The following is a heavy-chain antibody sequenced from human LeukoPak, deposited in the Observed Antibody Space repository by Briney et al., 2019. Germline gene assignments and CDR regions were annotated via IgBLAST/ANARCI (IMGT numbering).Heavy chain of an antibody. V-gene: IGHV3-23*01. CDR1: GFTFSSYA. CDR3: AKANQYQLLLFDY. D-gene: IGHD2-2*01. Sequence: GGSLGLSCAASGFTFSSYAMSWVRQAPGKGLEWVSAISGSGGSTYYADSVKGRFTISRDNSKNTLYLQMNSLRAEDTAVYYCAKANQYQLLLFDYWGQGTLVTVSS. J-gene: IGHJ4*02. CDR2: ISGSGGST.